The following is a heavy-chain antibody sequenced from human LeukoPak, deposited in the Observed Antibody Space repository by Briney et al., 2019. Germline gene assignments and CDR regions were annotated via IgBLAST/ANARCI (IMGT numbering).Heavy chain of an antibody. CDR2: INHSGST. V-gene: IGHV4-34*01. J-gene: IGHJ4*02. D-gene: IGHD6-6*01. CDR3: ARGGLAARPLDY. CDR1: GGSFSGYY. Sequence: SETLSLTCAVYGGSFSGYYRSWIRQPPGKGLEWIGEINHSGSTNYNPSLKSRVTISVDTSKNQFSLKLSSVTAADTAVYYCARGGLAARPLDYWGQGTLVTVSS.